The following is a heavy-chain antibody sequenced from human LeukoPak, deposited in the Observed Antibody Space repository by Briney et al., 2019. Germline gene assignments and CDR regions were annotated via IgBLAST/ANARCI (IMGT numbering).Heavy chain of an antibody. V-gene: IGHV4-34*01. CDR3: ARGRVSNSSSSALWFDP. J-gene: IGHJ5*02. Sequence: SETLSLTCAVYGGSFSGYYWSWIRQPPGKGLEGIGEINHSGSTNYNPSLKSRVTISVDTSKNQFSLKLSSVTAADTAVYYCARGRVSNSSSSALWFDPWGQGTLDTVSS. CDR1: GGSFSGYY. CDR2: INHSGST. D-gene: IGHD6-6*01.